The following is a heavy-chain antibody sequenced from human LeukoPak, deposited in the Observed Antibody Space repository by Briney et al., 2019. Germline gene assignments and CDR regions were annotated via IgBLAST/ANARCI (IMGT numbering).Heavy chain of an antibody. CDR2: IYYSGTT. CDR3: ARRGDTTMVIDY. CDR1: GGSISGYF. Sequence: SETLSLTCTVSGGSISGYFWSWIRQPPGKGLEWIGYIYYSGTTNYNPSLKSRVTISVDTSKNQFSLKLSSVTAADTAVYYCARRGDTTMVIDYWGQGTLVTVSS. J-gene: IGHJ4*02. V-gene: IGHV4-59*08. D-gene: IGHD5-18*01.